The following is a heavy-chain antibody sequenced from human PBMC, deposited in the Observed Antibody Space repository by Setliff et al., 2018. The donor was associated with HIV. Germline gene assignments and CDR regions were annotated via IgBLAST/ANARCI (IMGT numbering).Heavy chain of an antibody. CDR1: GYTFTGYY. V-gene: IGHV1-2*02. CDR2: IHPKTGGT. Sequence: ASVKVSCKASGYTFTGYYIHWVRQTPGHGLEWMGWIHPKTGGTDYAQKFQGRVTMTRDTSISTAYMELSRLRSDDTAVFFCARTHYYDSSGYLDYWGQGTLVTVSS. J-gene: IGHJ4*02. D-gene: IGHD3-22*01. CDR3: ARTHYYDSSGYLDY.